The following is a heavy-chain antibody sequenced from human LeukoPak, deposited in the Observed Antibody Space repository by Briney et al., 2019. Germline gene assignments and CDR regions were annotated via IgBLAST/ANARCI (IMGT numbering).Heavy chain of an antibody. Sequence: GASVKVSCKASGGTFSSYAISWVRQAPGQGREWMGGIIPIFGTANYAQKLQGRVTITADKSTSTAYMELSSLRSEDTAVYYCARLHYDYAQVDAFDIWGQGTMVTVSS. V-gene: IGHV1-69*06. CDR1: GGTFSSYA. J-gene: IGHJ3*02. CDR2: IIPIFGTA. D-gene: IGHD3-16*01. CDR3: ARLHYDYAQVDAFDI.